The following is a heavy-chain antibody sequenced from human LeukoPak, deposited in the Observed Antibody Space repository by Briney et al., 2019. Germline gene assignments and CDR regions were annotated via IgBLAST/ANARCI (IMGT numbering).Heavy chain of an antibody. CDR1: GGSISSYY. J-gene: IGHJ6*03. CDR3: ARELNGVTMVRGVDYYYYYMDV. D-gene: IGHD3-10*01. Sequence: SETLSLTCSVSGGSISSYYWSWIRQPAGKGLEWIGLIYISGSTNYNPSLKSRVTMSVATSKTQFSLKLSSVTAADTAVYYCARELNGVTMVRGVDYYYYYMDVWGKGTTVTISS. CDR2: IYISGST. V-gene: IGHV4-4*07.